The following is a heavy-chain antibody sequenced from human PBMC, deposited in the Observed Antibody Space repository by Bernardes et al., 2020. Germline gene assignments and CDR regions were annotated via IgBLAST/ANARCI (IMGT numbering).Heavy chain of an antibody. D-gene: IGHD6-19*01. CDR3: AQVQWLRGFRVEY. Sequence: ASVKVSCKASRYTFPNYGISWVRQAPGQGLEWMGWISPYNGDTNYEQKLQGRATMTTDTSTSTAYMELRSLRSDVTAFYNWAQVQWLRGFRVEYWGQGTLVTVSS. CDR1: RYTFPNYG. J-gene: IGHJ4*02. V-gene: IGHV1-18*04. CDR2: ISPYNGDT.